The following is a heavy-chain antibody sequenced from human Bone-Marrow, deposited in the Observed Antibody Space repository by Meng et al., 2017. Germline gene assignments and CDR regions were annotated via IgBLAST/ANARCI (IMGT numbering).Heavy chain of an antibody. CDR3: AHLVSIQLLDY. V-gene: IGHV2-5*02. D-gene: IGHD5-18*01. Sequence: SGPTLVKPTQTFTLTCTFSGFSLSTRGGGVGWIRQPPGKAREWLALIYWDDDKRYSPSLKSRLTITKDTSKNQVVLTMTNMDPVDTATYSCAHLVSIQLLDYWGQGTLVTVSS. J-gene: IGHJ4*02. CDR1: GFSLSTRGGG. CDR2: IYWDDDK.